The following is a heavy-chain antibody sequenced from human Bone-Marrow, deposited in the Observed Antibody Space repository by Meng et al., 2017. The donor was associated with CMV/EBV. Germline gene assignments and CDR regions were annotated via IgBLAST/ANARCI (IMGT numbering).Heavy chain of an antibody. D-gene: IGHD3-3*01. V-gene: IGHV3-23*01. CDR2: ITGSGGST. CDR1: GFIFRNYA. Sequence: GESLKISCAASGFIFRNYAMSWVRQAPGKGLEWVSAITGSGGSTYYADSVKGRFTISRDNSKNTLYLQLSSLRAEDTAVYYCAKGGYYDFWSGLDYWGQGTLVTVSS. J-gene: IGHJ4*02. CDR3: AKGGYYDFWSGLDY.